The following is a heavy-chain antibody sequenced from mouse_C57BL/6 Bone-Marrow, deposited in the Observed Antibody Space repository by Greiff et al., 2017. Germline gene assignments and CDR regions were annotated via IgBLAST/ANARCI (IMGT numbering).Heavy chain of an antibody. CDR1: GYTFTSYW. Sequence: QVQLKQPGAELVKPGASVKMSCKASGYTFTSYWITWVKQRPGQGLEWIGDIYPTSGRTNYNEKFKSKAILTVDTSSNPAYMQLSRLTSEDAAVFYCARSGPLGRSFDYWGQGTTLTVSS. CDR3: ARSGPLGRSFDY. J-gene: IGHJ2*01. CDR2: IYPTSGRT. D-gene: IGHD4-1*01. V-gene: IGHV1-55*01.